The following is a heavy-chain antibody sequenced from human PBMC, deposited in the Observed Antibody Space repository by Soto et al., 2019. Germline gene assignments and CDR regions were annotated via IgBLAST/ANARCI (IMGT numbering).Heavy chain of an antibody. Sequence: QVQLVQSGAAVKKPGSSVKVSCKASGGTFSSYAISWVRQAPGQGLEWMGGIIPIFGTANYAQKFQGRVTITADESTSTAYRELSSMRAEDTAVYYCARTITMIVVGGACDIWGQGTMVTVSS. CDR2: IIPIFGTA. CDR3: ARTITMIVVGGACDI. D-gene: IGHD3-22*01. J-gene: IGHJ3*02. CDR1: GGTFSSYA. V-gene: IGHV1-69*01.